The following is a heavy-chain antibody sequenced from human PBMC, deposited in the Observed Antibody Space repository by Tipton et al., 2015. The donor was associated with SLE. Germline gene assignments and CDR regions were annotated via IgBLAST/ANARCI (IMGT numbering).Heavy chain of an antibody. Sequence: TLSLTCTVSGGSMRRGGYSWAWIRQHPGKGLEWIGYIYHSGNTYYNPSLKSRVTISGDTSKNQFSLNLSSVTAADTAVYYCARDLNWMVHFEEAFDIWGQGTMVTVSS. J-gene: IGHJ3*02. D-gene: IGHD3-10*01. CDR1: GGSMRRGGYS. V-gene: IGHV4-31*03. CDR3: ARDLNWMVHFEEAFDI. CDR2: IYHSGNT.